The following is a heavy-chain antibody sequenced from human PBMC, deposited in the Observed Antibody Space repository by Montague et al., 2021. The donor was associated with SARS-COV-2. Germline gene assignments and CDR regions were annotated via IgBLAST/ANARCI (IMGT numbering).Heavy chain of an antibody. CDR3: ARLAVGYCTNGVCYTAFDY. CDR2: IYYSGST. CDR1: GGSISSYY. V-gene: IGHV4-59*08. D-gene: IGHD2-8*01. Sequence: SETLSLTCTVSGGSISSYYWSWIRQPPGKGLEWIGYIYYSGSTNSNPSXXSRVTISVDTSKNQFSLKLSSVTAADTAVYYCARLAVGYCTNGVCYTAFDYWGQGTLVTVSS. J-gene: IGHJ4*02.